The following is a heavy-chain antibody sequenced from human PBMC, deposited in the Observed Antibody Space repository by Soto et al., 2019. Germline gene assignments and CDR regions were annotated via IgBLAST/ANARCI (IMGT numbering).Heavy chain of an antibody. CDR3: ARFSAVVPALYYYYYGMDV. CDR1: RASFSAYY. D-gene: IGHD2-2*01. Sequence: PLDTLSLTCALYRASFSAYYWSWMRDPPGKGLEWIGEINHSGSTNYNPSLKSRVTISVDTSKNQFSLKLSSVTAADTAVYYCARFSAVVPALYYYYYGMDVWGQGTTVT. CDR2: INHSGST. J-gene: IGHJ6*02. V-gene: IGHV4-34*01.